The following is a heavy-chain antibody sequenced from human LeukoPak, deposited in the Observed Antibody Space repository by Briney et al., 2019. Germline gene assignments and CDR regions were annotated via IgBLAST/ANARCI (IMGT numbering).Heavy chain of an antibody. J-gene: IGHJ4*02. CDR2: IFTDGST. Sequence: GGSLRLSCAASGVTITKNYMTWVRQAAGKGLEWVSVIFTDGSTHYADSVKGRFIISRDNSKNAVSLQMDSLTMGDSGVYYCARDFAQAGHFDYWGLGTLVIVSS. CDR1: GVTITKNY. V-gene: IGHV3-53*01. CDR3: ARDFAQAGHFDY. D-gene: IGHD6-19*01.